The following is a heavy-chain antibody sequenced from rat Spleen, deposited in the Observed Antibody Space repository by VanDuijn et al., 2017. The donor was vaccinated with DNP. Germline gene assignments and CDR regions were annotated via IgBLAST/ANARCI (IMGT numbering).Heavy chain of an antibody. CDR2: INSADIT. Sequence: EVQLQESGPGLVKPSQSLSLTCSVTGYSITSNYWGWIRKFPGDKLEWMGYINSADITNYTPSLKSRISITRDTSKNQFFLQVNSVTTEDTASYYGAGRPPPTRGPFDYWGQGVTVTVSS. CDR1: GYSITSNY. D-gene: IGHD1-4*01. J-gene: IGHJ2*01. CDR3: AGRPPPTRGPFDY. V-gene: IGHV3-3*01.